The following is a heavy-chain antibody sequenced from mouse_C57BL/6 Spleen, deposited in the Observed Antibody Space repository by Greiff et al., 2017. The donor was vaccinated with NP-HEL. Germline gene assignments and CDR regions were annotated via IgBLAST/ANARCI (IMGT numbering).Heavy chain of an antibody. D-gene: IGHD1-1*01. CDR3: ARGETTVVATDY. V-gene: IGHV1-26*01. CDR2: INPNNGGT. CDR1: GYTFTDYY. J-gene: IGHJ2*01. Sequence: EVQLQQSGPELVKPGASVKISCKASGYTFTDYYMNWVKQSHGKSLEWIGDINPNNGGTSYNQKFKGKATLTVDKSSSTAYMELRSLTSEDSAVYYCARGETTVVATDYWGQGTTLTVSS.